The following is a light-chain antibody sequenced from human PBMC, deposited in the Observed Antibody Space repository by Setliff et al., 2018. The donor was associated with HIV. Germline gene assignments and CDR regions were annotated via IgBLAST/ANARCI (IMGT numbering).Light chain of an antibody. CDR2: AAS. Sequence: DIQMTQSPSSLSASVGNRVTITCRASQGIRNYLAWFRQKPGKAPKSLIYAASNLQSGVPSRFSGSGSGTDFTLTISSLQPEDFATYYCQQYNTYPFTFGPGTKVDIK. V-gene: IGKV1-16*01. CDR1: QGIRNY. CDR3: QQYNTYPFT. J-gene: IGKJ3*01.